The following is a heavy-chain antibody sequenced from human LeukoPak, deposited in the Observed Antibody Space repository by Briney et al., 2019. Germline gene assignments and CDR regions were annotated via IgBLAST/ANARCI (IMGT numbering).Heavy chain of an antibody. Sequence: PGGSLRLSCAASGFTFSSYAMTWVRQAPDKGLEWVSAISGSDGSTYYADSVKGRFTISRDDSQNTLYLQMNSLSAEDTAVYYCAKVETSGGANCYALDYWGQGTLVTVCS. CDR3: AKVETSGGANCYALDY. D-gene: IGHD2-2*01. J-gene: IGHJ4*02. CDR2: ISGSDGST. CDR1: GFTFSSYA. V-gene: IGHV3-23*01.